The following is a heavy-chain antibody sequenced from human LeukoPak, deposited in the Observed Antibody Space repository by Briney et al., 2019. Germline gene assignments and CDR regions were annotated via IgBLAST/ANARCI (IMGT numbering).Heavy chain of an antibody. CDR3: AKDAVGYCSSTSCYDSYTSYFDY. Sequence: PGGSLRLSCAASGFTFSSYAMSWVRQAPGKGLEWVSAISGSGGSTYYADSVKGRFTISRDNSKNTLYLQMNSLRAEDTAVYYCAKDAVGYCSSTSCYDSYTSYFDYWGQGTLVTVSS. J-gene: IGHJ4*02. CDR1: GFTFSSYA. V-gene: IGHV3-23*01. D-gene: IGHD2-2*01. CDR2: ISGSGGST.